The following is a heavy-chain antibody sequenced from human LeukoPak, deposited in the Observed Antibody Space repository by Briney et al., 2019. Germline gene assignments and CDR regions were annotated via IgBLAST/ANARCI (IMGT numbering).Heavy chain of an antibody. Sequence: SVKVSCKASGGTFSSYAISWVRQAPGQGLEWMGGIIPIFGTANYAQKFQGRVTITADESTSTAYMELSSLRSEDTAAYYCRANTGGQRVVPAAMGDYFDYWGQGTLVTVSS. CDR2: IIPIFGTA. CDR1: GGTFSSYA. J-gene: IGHJ4*02. D-gene: IGHD2-2*01. CDR3: RANTGGQRVVPAAMGDYFDY. V-gene: IGHV1-69*01.